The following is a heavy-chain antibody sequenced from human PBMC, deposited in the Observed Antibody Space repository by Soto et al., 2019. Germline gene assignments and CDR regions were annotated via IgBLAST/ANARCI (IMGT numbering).Heavy chain of an antibody. Sequence: PSETLSLTCGVNDGFFSGYSWTWIRQPPGKGLEWIGEINYRGGTTYNPSLKSRATIAIDTSKSQFTPTLSSVTDADTALYYCARYYHNILNGYYTWGQGTHVTVSS. J-gene: IGHJ5*02. V-gene: IGHV4-34*01. CDR1: DGFFSGYS. CDR3: ARYYHNILNGYYT. D-gene: IGHD3-9*01. CDR2: INYRGGT.